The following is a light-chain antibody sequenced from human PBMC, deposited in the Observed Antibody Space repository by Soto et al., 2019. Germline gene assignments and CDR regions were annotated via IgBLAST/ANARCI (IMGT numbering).Light chain of an antibody. CDR1: SSDVGAYHS. CDR2: DVS. CDR3: SSFTDTGTVM. V-gene: IGLV2-14*03. J-gene: IGLJ3*02. Sequence: QAALTQPASVCGSPGQSFTISCTGTSSDVGAYHSVSWYQQHPGKAPKLIIFDVSNRPSGVSDRFSGSKSGNTASLTISGLQAEDEADYYCSSFTDTGTVMFGGGTKVTVL.